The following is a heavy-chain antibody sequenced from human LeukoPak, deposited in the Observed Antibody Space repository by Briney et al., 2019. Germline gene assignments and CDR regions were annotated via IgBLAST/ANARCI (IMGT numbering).Heavy chain of an antibody. CDR2: ISSNGGSP. V-gene: IGHV3-64D*09. CDR3: VKDQNWNTPYYFDY. D-gene: IGHD1/OR15-1a*01. Sequence: GRSLRLSCAASRFTFSSYAMHWVRQGPGKGLEYVSAISSNGGSPYYADSVKGRFTISRDNSKNTLYLQMSSLRVEDTAVYYCVKDQNWNTPYYFDYWGQGTLVTVSS. CDR1: RFTFSSYA. J-gene: IGHJ4*02.